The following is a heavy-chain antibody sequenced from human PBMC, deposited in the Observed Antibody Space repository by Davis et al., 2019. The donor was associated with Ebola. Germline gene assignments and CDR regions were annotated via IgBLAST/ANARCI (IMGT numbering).Heavy chain of an antibody. Sequence: GESLKISCAASGFTFSSYGMHWVRQAPGKGLEWVAVISYDGSDKYHADSVKGRFTVSRDNSKNTLYLQMYILRPEDAAMYYCAKDTIAVADYWGQGTLVTVSS. CDR1: GFTFSSYG. J-gene: IGHJ4*02. V-gene: IGHV3-30*18. CDR3: AKDTIAVADY. D-gene: IGHD6-19*01. CDR2: ISYDGSDK.